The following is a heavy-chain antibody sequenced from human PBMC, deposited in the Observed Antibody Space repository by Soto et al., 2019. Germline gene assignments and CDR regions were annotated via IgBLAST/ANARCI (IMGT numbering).Heavy chain of an antibody. CDR2: ISSSSRTI. Sequence: EVQLVESGGGLVQPGGSLRLSCAASGFTFSSYSMNWVRQAPGKGLEWVSYISSSSRTIYYEDSVKGRFTISRDNAKNSPYLQMSRLRADAPAVYYCTRETHWLNGFDPWGQGTLVIVSS. V-gene: IGHV3-48*01. CDR1: GFTFSSYS. J-gene: IGHJ5*02. CDR3: TRETHWLNGFDP. D-gene: IGHD6-19*01.